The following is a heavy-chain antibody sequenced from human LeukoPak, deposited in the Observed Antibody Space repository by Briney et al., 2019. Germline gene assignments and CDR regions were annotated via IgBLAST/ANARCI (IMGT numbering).Heavy chain of an antibody. CDR3: ARDHNYAFDN. CDR1: GFPFSDYS. V-gene: IGHV3-48*04. D-gene: IGHD1-1*01. J-gene: IGHJ4*02. CDR2: IGISSGNT. Sequence: GGSLRLSCTASGFPFSDYSMNWVRQAPGKGLEWISYIGISSGNTKYADSVKGRFTISADNAKNSLYLQMNSLRVEDSAVYYCARDHNYAFDNWGQGTLVSVTS.